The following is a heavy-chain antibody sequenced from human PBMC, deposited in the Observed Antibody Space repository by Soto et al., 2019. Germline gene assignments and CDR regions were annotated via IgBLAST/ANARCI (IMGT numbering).Heavy chain of an antibody. CDR1: GVSTSSGGNY. J-gene: IGHJ5*02. V-gene: IGHV4-31*03. CDR3: ARAPERLEGSGTGWFDP. CDR2: ISYSGNT. D-gene: IGHD3-10*01. Sequence: QVQLQESGPGLVKPSQTLSLTCTVSGVSTSSGGNYWSWIRHHPGKGLEWIGYISYSGNTYYNPSLKSRVTISVDTSKNQFSLKLTSATAADTAVYYCARAPERLEGSGTGWFDPWGQGTLVTVSS.